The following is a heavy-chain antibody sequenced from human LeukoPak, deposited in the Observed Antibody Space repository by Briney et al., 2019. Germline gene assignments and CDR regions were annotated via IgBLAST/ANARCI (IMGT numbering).Heavy chain of an antibody. Sequence: SETLSLTCAVYGGSFSGFYWSWIRQSPGKGLEWIGFIYYSATTNYNPSLKSRVTISVDTSKNQFSLKLTSVTAADTAIYYCAREAGSAVRGPYYYYYYMGVWGSGTTVTISS. V-gene: IGHV4-59*01. D-gene: IGHD3-10*01. CDR3: AREAGSAVRGPYYYYYYMGV. CDR1: GGSFSGFY. J-gene: IGHJ6*03. CDR2: IYYSATT.